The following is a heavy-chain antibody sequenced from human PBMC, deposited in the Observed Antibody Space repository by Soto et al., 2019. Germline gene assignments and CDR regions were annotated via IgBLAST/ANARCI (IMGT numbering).Heavy chain of an antibody. D-gene: IGHD7-27*01. Sequence: SGPTLVNPTQTLTLTCTFSGFSLSTSGVGVGWIRQPPGKALEWVSLISWDDDKRYSPSLKSRLTITKDTSTNQVGLTRTNREPVDTATYYCAHSRLTGESGYFDYWGQGTLVTVSS. CDR3: AHSRLTGESGYFDY. V-gene: IGHV2-5*02. J-gene: IGHJ4*02. CDR1: GFSLSTSGVG. CDR2: ISWDDDK.